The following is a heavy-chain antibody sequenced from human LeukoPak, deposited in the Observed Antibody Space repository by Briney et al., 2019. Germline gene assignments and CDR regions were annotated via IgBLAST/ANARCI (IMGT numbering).Heavy chain of an antibody. CDR1: GGSISSYY. CDR3: ARSQYYDFWSGYYPLYYYGMDV. Sequence: SETLSLTCTVSGGSISSYYWSWIRQPPGKGLEWIGYIYYSGGTNYNPSLKSRVTISVDTSKNQFSLKLSSVTAADTAVYYCARSQYYDFWSGYYPLYYYGMDVWGQGTTVTVSS. D-gene: IGHD3-3*01. J-gene: IGHJ6*02. V-gene: IGHV4-59*01. CDR2: IYYSGGT.